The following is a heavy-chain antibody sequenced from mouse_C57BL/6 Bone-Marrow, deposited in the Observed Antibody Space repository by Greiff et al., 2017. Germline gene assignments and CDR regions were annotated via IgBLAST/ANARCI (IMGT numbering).Heavy chain of an antibody. Sequence: DVMLVESGGGLVQPGESLKLSCESNEYEFPSPDMSWVRKTPEKRLELVAAINSDGGSTYYPDPMERRFIISRDNTKKTLYLQMSSLRSEDTALYYCARLYYGYEGAWFAYWGQGTLVTVSA. CDR2: INSDGGST. J-gene: IGHJ3*01. CDR1: EYEFPSPD. V-gene: IGHV5-2*01. CDR3: ARLYYGYEGAWFAY. D-gene: IGHD2-2*01.